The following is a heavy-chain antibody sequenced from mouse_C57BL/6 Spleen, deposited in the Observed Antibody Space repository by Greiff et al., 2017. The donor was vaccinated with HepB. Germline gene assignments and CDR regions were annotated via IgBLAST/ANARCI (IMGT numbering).Heavy chain of an antibody. CDR3: ASALDSSGYVGY. J-gene: IGHJ2*01. CDR2: IDPSDSYT. D-gene: IGHD3-2*02. CDR1: GYTFTSYW. Sequence: QVQLQQPGAELVKPGASVKLSCKASGYTFTSYWMQWVKQRPGQGLEWIGEIDPSDSYTNYNQKFKGKATLTVDTSSSTAYMQLSSLTSEDSAVYYCASALDSSGYVGYWGQGTTLTVSS. V-gene: IGHV1-50*01.